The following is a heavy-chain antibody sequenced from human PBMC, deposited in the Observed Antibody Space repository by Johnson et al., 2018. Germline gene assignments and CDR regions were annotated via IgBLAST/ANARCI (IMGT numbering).Heavy chain of an antibody. V-gene: IGHV3-66*01. J-gene: IGHJ1*01. CDR1: GFNVSSNY. CDR3: AQDQHTTWVAYLQH. Sequence: VQLVQSGGGLVQPGGSMRLSCAASGFNVSSNYMSWVRQAPGKGLEWFSVIYSGGYLSYADSVKGRFTISRDNSKNTLYLQMINLRAEEPGVYYCAQDQHTTWVAYLQHWGQGTLVTVSS. CDR2: IYSGGYL. D-gene: IGHD1-14*01.